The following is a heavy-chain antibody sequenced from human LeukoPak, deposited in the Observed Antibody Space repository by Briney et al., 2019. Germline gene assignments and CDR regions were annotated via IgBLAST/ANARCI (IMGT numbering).Heavy chain of an antibody. V-gene: IGHV4-59*01. J-gene: IGHJ6*02. CDR3: ARAAWLANYYYYYGMDV. CDR2: IYYSGST. CDR1: GGSISSYY. D-gene: IGHD6-19*01. Sequence: PSETLSLTCTGSGGSISSYYWSWIRQPPGKGLEWIGYIYYSGSTNYNPSLKSRVTISVDTSKNQFSLKLSSVTAADTAVYYCARAAWLANYYYYYGMDVWGQGTTVTVSS.